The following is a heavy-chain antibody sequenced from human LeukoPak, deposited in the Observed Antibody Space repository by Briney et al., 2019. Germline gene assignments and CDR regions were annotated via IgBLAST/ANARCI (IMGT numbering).Heavy chain of an antibody. CDR1: GYTFTSYY. V-gene: IGHV1-8*02. D-gene: IGHD3-3*01. Sequence: ASVKVSCKASGYTFTSYYMHWVRQATGQGLEWMGWMNPNSGNTGYAQKFQGRVTMTRNTSISTAYMELSSLRSEDTAVYYCARARAAYYDFWSGYWHYYGMDVWGQGTTVTVSS. J-gene: IGHJ6*02. CDR3: ARARAAYYDFWSGYWHYYGMDV. CDR2: MNPNSGNT.